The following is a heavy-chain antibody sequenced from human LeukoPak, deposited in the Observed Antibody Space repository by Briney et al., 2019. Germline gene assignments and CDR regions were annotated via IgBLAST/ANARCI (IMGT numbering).Heavy chain of an antibody. CDR2: INHSGST. Sequence: SETLSLTCAVYGGSFSGYYWSWIRQPPGKGLEWIGEINHSGSTNYNPSLKSRVTISVDTSKNQFSLKLSSVTAADTAGYYCARFPLLLWFGEPYAFDIWGQGTMVTVSS. J-gene: IGHJ3*02. CDR3: ARFPLLLWFGEPYAFDI. CDR1: GGSFSGYY. V-gene: IGHV4-34*01. D-gene: IGHD3-10*01.